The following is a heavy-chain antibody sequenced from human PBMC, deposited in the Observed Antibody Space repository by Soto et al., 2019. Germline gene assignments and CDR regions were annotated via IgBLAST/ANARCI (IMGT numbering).Heavy chain of an antibody. V-gene: IGHV3-9*01. J-gene: IGHJ5*02. Sequence: PGAALRRSCAASGFALDDYAMRCSRQGTGKGLELFSNISWNGGSIGSAHSVKGRFTMARDDDKNPRYLQMNTLTVENTAFYCCAKDYGSGGYMYNWFDP. D-gene: IGHD3-10*01. CDR1: GFALDDYA. CDR3: AKDYGSGGYMYNWFDP. CDR2: ISWNGGSI.